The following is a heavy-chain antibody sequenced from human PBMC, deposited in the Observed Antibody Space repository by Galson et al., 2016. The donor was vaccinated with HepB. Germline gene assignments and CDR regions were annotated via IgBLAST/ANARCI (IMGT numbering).Heavy chain of an antibody. Sequence: SLRLSCAASGFTFSSYWMSWVRQAPGKGLEWVAVISYDGSNKYYADSVKGRFTVSRDNSENTLYLQMNSLRVDDTAVYYCAKDGGDSDGTYDYWGQGTLVTVSS. J-gene: IGHJ4*02. CDR3: AKDGGDSDGTYDY. V-gene: IGHV3-30*18. CDR2: ISYDGSNK. D-gene: IGHD5-18*01. CDR1: GFTFSSYW.